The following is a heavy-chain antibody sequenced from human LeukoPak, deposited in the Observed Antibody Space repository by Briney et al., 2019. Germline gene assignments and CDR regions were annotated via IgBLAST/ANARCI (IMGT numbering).Heavy chain of an antibody. CDR1: GFTFSSYA. Sequence: GGSLRLSCAASGFTFSSYAMHWVRQAPGKGLEWVAVISYDGSNKYYADSVKGRFTISRDNSKNTLYLQMNSLRAEDTAVYYCASSNSGYSSGWTTKYYYYYGMDVWGQGTTVTVSS. CDR3: ASSNSGYSSGWTTKYYYYYGMDV. D-gene: IGHD6-19*01. V-gene: IGHV3-30*04. J-gene: IGHJ6*02. CDR2: ISYDGSNK.